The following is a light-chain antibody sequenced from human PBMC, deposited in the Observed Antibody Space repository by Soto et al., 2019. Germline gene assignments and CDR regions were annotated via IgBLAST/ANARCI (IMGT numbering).Light chain of an antibody. Sequence: EVVLTQSPGTLSLSPGERATLSCRASQNIRGNELAWYQQKPGQAPRLLIYRGSSRATGIPDRFSGRGSWTDFTLTISRLEPEYFAVYYCQDYGTSAPWTFGQGTKVEIK. V-gene: IGKV3-20*01. J-gene: IGKJ1*01. CDR3: QDYGTSAPWT. CDR2: RGS. CDR1: QNIRGNE.